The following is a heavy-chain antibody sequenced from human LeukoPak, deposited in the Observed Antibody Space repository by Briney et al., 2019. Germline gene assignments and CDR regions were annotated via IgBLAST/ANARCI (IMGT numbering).Heavy chain of an antibody. CDR2: IYYSGST. J-gene: IGHJ4*02. CDR3: ARFLPADRTY. CDR1: GGSISSSSYY. V-gene: IGHV4-39*01. D-gene: IGHD2-2*01. Sequence: SETLSLTCTVSGGSISSSSYYWGWIRQPPGKGLEWIGSIYYSGSTYYNPSLKSRVTISVDTSKNQFSLKLSSVTAADTAVYYCARFLPADRTYWGQGTLVTVSS.